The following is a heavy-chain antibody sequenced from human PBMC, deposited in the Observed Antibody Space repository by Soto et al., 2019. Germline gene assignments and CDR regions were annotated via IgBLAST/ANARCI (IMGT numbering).Heavy chain of an antibody. CDR3: ARVVAVAGTAVIQNYYYGRDV. J-gene: IGHJ6*02. V-gene: IGHV1-69*01. Sequence: QVQLVQSGAEVKKPGSSVKVSCKASGGTFSSYAISWVRQAPGQGLEWMGGIIPIFGTANYAQKFQGRVTITADESTSTAYMELRSLRSEDTAVYYCARVVAVAGTAVIQNYYYGRDVWGQGTTVTVSS. CDR2: IIPIFGTA. D-gene: IGHD6-19*01. CDR1: GGTFSSYA.